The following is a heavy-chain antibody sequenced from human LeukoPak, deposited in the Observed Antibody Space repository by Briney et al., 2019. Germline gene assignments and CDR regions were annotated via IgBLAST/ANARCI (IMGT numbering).Heavy chain of an antibody. J-gene: IGHJ3*02. D-gene: IGHD3-16*02. Sequence: GASVKVSCKASGGTFSSYAISWVRQAPGQGLEWMGWINPNSGGTNYAQKFQGRVTMTRDTSISTAYMELSRLRSDDTAVYYCARDLRYYDYVWGSYRSHEDAFDIWGQGTMVTVSS. CDR2: INPNSGGT. CDR3: ARDLRYYDYVWGSYRSHEDAFDI. V-gene: IGHV1-2*02. CDR1: GGTFSSYA.